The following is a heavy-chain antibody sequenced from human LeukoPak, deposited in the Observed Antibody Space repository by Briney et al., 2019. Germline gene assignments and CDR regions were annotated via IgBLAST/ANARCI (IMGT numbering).Heavy chain of an antibody. J-gene: IGHJ4*02. V-gene: IGHV3-21*01. CDR3: ASATLRGSNRYFFDS. D-gene: IGHD3-10*01. CDR1: GFTFSSYS. Sequence: GGSLRLSCAASGFTFSSYSMNWVRQAPGKGLEWVSSISSSSSYIYYADSVKGRFTISRDDYKNTLSLQMNNLRAEDTAIYYCASATLRGSNRYFFDSWGQGTLVTVSS. CDR2: ISSSSSYI.